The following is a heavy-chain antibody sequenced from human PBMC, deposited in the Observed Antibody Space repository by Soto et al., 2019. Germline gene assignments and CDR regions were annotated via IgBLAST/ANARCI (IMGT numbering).Heavy chain of an antibody. Sequence: DTLRLTSAVSGWSFSGAYWSWIRQPPGKGLEWIGEINHSGSTNYNPSLKSRVTISVDTSKNQFSLKLSSVTAADTAVYYCARGLRIAAAVYNWFDPWGQG. D-gene: IGHD6-13*01. CDR3: ARGLRIAAAVYNWFDP. V-gene: IGHV4-34*01. CDR1: GWSFSGAY. CDR2: INHSGST. J-gene: IGHJ5*02.